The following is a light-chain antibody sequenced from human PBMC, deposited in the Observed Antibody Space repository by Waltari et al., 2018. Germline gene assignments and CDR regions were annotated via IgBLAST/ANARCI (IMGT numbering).Light chain of an antibody. CDR2: GAS. V-gene: IGKV1-39*01. Sequence: DIEMTQSPFSLSASVGDRITITCRASHDISTYLNWYQQRAGKAPKLLIYGASTLQTGVPPRFGGLGSGTNFTLRITSLQPGDFATYYCQQNYNIPRTFGQGTKVE. CDR3: QQNYNIPRT. CDR1: HDISTY. J-gene: IGKJ2*01.